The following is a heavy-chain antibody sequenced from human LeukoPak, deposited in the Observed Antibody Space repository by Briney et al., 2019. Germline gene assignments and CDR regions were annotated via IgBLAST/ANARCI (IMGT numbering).Heavy chain of an antibody. CDR1: GGSISIGSYY. Sequence: SETLSLTCTLSGGSISIGSYYWGWIRQPPGKGREWIGSLFYTGNTYYNPSLKSRVTISVDTSKNQFSLKLRSVTAADTAVYYCARHGSSWYYFDYWGQGTLVTVSS. J-gene: IGHJ4*02. V-gene: IGHV4-39*01. CDR3: ARHGSSWYYFDY. CDR2: LFYTGNT. D-gene: IGHD6-13*01.